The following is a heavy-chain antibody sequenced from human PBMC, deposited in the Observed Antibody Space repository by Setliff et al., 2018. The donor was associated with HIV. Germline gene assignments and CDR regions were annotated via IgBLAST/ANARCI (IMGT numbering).Heavy chain of an antibody. CDR3: ARAYFGSGIYY. CDR2: IYTSGST. D-gene: IGHD3-10*01. J-gene: IGHJ4*02. CDR1: GGSISSYY. V-gene: IGHV4-4*09. Sequence: PSETLSLTCTVSGGSISSYYWSWIRQPPGKGLEWIGYIYTSGSTNYNPSLKSRVTISVDTSKNQFSLKLSSVTAADTAAYYCARAYFGSGIYYWGQGTLVTVSS.